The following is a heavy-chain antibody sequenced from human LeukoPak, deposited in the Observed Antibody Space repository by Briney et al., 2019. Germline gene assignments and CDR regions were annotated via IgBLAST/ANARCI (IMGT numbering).Heavy chain of an antibody. Sequence: SETLSLTCTVSGGSISSYYWSWIRQPPGKGLEWIGYIYYSGITNYNPSLKSRVTISLDASKNQFSLKLSSVTAADTAVYYCARTLGDGTLDYWGQGTLVTVSS. CDR2: IYYSGIT. D-gene: IGHD1-1*01. V-gene: IGHV4-59*01. CDR1: GGSISSYY. J-gene: IGHJ4*02. CDR3: ARTLGDGTLDY.